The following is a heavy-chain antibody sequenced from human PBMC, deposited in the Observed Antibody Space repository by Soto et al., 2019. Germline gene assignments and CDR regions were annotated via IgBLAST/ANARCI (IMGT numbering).Heavy chain of an antibody. Sequence: GGSLRLSCAASGFTFSSYGMHWVRQAPGKGLEWVAVISYDGSNKYYADSVKGRFTISRDNSKNTLYLQMNSLRAEDTAVYYCAKDPARELLDYYYGMDVWGQGTTVTVSS. V-gene: IGHV3-30*18. D-gene: IGHD1-26*01. CDR3: AKDPARELLDYYYGMDV. CDR1: GFTFSSYG. J-gene: IGHJ6*02. CDR2: ISYDGSNK.